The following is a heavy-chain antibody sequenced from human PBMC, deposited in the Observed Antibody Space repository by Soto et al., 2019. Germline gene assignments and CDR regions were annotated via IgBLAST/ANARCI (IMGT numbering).Heavy chain of an antibody. CDR3: ARSYGDCPLTNYYYGMDV. V-gene: IGHV1-2*04. CDR1: GYTFTGYY. D-gene: IGHD4-17*01. CDR2: INPNSGGT. J-gene: IGHJ6*02. Sequence: VASVQVFCKASGYTFTGYYIHWVRQAPGQGLEWMGWINPNSGGTNYAQKFQGWVTMTRETSISTAYMELSRLRSDDTAVYYCARSYGDCPLTNYYYGMDVWGQGTTVTVSS.